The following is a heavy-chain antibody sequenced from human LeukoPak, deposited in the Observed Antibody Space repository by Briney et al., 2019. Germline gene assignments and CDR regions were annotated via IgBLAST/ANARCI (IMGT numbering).Heavy chain of an antibody. CDR1: GFTFSSYS. CDR3: ARDGRYYDFWSGYYTDGTYYMDV. Sequence: GGSLRLSCAASGFTFSSYSMNWVRQAPGKGLEWVLYISSSSSTIYYADSVKGRFTISRDNAKNSLYLQMNSLRAEDTAVYYCARDGRYYDFWSGYYTDGTYYMDVWGKGTTVTVSS. CDR2: ISSSSSTI. V-gene: IGHV3-48*01. D-gene: IGHD3-3*01. J-gene: IGHJ6*03.